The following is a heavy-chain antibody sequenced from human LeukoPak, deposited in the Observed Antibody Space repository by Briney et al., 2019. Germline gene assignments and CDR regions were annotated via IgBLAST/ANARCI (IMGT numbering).Heavy chain of an antibody. V-gene: IGHV3-30*02. CDR1: GLIFSTCG. CDR2: IRYDESAT. D-gene: IGHD6-13*01. J-gene: IGHJ6*03. Sequence: GGSLRLSCAASGLIFSTCGVHSGRQAPGKGLEWLTHIRYDESATYYADSVKGRFTISRENSKNTLYLQMNSLRGEDTAVYYCAKQMMERQQYYYMEVWGKGTSVTVSS. CDR3: AKQMMERQQYYYMEV.